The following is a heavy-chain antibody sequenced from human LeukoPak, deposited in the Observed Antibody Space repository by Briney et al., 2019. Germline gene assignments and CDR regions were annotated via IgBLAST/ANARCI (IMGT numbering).Heavy chain of an antibody. J-gene: IGHJ3*02. V-gene: IGHV3-23*01. CDR2: ISSSSTST. D-gene: IGHD2/OR15-2a*01. CDR3: AKSDSTSYNAFDI. Sequence: GGSLRLSCTASGFTFSISAMSWVRQAPGGGLEWASSISSSSTSTYYADSVKGRLTISRDNSKNTLYLQMNSLRAEDTAVYYCAKSDSTSYNAFDIWGQGTMVTVSP. CDR1: GFTFSISA.